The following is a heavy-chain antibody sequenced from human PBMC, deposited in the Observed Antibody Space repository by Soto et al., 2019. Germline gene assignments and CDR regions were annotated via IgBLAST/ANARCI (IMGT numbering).Heavy chain of an antibody. J-gene: IGHJ3*02. CDR1: GYTFTSYD. CDR3: ASTARNYDFWSGYSFDI. V-gene: IGHV1-8*01. CDR2: MNPNSGNT. D-gene: IGHD3-3*01. Sequence: QVQLVQSGAEVKKPGASVKVSCKASGYTFTSYDINWVRQATGQGLEWMGWMNPNSGNTGYAQKFQGRVTMTRNTSISTAYMALSSLRSEDTAVYYCASTARNYDFWSGYSFDIWGQGTMVTVSS.